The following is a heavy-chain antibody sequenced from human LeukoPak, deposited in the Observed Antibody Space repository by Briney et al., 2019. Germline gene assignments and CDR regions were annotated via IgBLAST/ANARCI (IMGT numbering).Heavy chain of an antibody. CDR3: AREINGAFDY. D-gene: IGHD3-10*01. J-gene: IGHJ4*02. CDR2: ISPYNGNT. CDR1: GYTFTSYG. V-gene: IGHV1-18*01. Sequence: GASVKVSCKAPGYTFTSYGISWVRQAPGQGLEWVGWISPYNGNTKYTQSLQGRFTMTTDTSTTTAYLEMTGLTSDDTAVYYCAREINGAFDYWGQGTVVTVSS.